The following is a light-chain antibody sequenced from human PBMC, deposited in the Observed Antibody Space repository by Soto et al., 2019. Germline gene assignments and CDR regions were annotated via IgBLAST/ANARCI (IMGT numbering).Light chain of an antibody. Sequence: EIAFTQPPDTLSLSPGERATLSCRASQSVSSYLAWYQQKPGQAPRLLIYDASTRATGIPDRFSGSGSGTDFTLAISRLEPGDSAVYFCQQCDTSPWTFGQGTKVDIK. CDR1: QSVSSY. J-gene: IGKJ1*01. CDR3: QQCDTSPWT. CDR2: DAS. V-gene: IGKV3-20*01.